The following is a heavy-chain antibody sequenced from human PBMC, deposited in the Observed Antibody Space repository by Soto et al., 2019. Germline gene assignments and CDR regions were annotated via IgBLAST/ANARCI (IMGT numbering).Heavy chain of an antibody. D-gene: IGHD6-19*01. Sequence: PSETMSLTCSVCGGSIKISSYFWAWIRQPPGKGLEWIGSIYYSGSTYYNPSLRSRVTISVDTSKNQFSLKLSSVTAADTAVFYCARHYSSGSRNWFDPWGQGTLVTVYS. J-gene: IGHJ5*02. V-gene: IGHV4-39*01. CDR1: GGSIKISSYF. CDR2: IYYSGST. CDR3: ARHYSSGSRNWFDP.